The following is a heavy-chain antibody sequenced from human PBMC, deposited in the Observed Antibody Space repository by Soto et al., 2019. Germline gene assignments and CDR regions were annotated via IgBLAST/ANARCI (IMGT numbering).Heavy chain of an antibody. CDR2: IYHSGST. V-gene: IGHV4-4*02. CDR3: ARLYGYCISSSCHGHYAMDV. Sequence: SETLSLTCAVSGGSISSSNWWSWVRQPPGKGLEWIGEIYHSGSTNYNPSLKSRVTISVDKSKNQFSLKLSSVTAADTAVYYCARLYGYCISSSCHGHYAMDVWGQGTTVTVSS. CDR1: GGSISSSNW. D-gene: IGHD2-2*01. J-gene: IGHJ6*02.